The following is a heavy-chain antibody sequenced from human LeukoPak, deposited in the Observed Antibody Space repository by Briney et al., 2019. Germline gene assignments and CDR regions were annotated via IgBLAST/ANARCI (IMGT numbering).Heavy chain of an antibody. CDR3: LCYYASATFY. CDR2: ISSSSSYI. J-gene: IGHJ4*02. V-gene: IGHV3-21*04. D-gene: IGHD3-10*01. Sequence: GGFLRLSCAASGFTFSSYSMNWVRQAPGKGLEWVSSISSSSSYIYYADSVKGRFTISRDNSKNTLYLQMNGLRADDTAVYYCLCYYASATFYWGQGTLVTVSS. CDR1: GFTFSSYS.